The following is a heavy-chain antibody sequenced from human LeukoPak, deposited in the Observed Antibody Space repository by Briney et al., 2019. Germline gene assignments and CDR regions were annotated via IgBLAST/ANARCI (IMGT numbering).Heavy chain of an antibody. Sequence: GESLKISCKGSGYIFSIYWIGWVRQMPGKGLEWMAIFYPGTSDTRYSPSFQGQVTISADKSITTAYLQWNSLKASDTAMYYCARRLVSGDGMDVWGQGTTVTVSS. V-gene: IGHV5-51*01. CDR1: GYIFSIYW. J-gene: IGHJ6*02. CDR3: ARRLVSGDGMDV. CDR2: FYPGTSDT. D-gene: IGHD3-10*01.